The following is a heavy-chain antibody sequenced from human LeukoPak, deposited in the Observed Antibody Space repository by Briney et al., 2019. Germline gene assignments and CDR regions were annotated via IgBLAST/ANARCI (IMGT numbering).Heavy chain of an antibody. V-gene: IGHV4-38-2*02. CDR1: GYSISSGYF. CDR2: IYHSGSA. D-gene: IGHD6-19*01. Sequence: SETLSLTCTVSGYSISSGYFWGWVRQPPGKGLEWIGNIYHSGSAYYNPSLKSRVTISVDTSKNQFSLKLSSVTAADTAVYYCARTLYSSGWCPFDYWGQGALVTVSS. CDR3: ARTLYSSGWCPFDY. J-gene: IGHJ4*02.